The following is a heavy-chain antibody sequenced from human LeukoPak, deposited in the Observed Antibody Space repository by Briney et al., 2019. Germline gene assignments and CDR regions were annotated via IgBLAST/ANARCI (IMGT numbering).Heavy chain of an antibody. V-gene: IGHV4-39*07. CDR1: GGSISSSSHY. Sequence: SETLSLTCTVSGGSISSSSHYWGWIRQPPGKGLEWIGSISNSGSTYYNPSLKSRVTISVDTSKNQFSLKLSSVTAADTAVYYCAGMTTVDPYYYYYMDVWGKGTTVTVSS. J-gene: IGHJ6*03. D-gene: IGHD4-23*01. CDR2: ISNSGST. CDR3: AGMTTVDPYYYYYMDV.